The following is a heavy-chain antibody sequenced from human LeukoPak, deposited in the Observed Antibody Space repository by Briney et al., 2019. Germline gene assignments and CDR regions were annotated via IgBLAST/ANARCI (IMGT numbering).Heavy chain of an antibody. V-gene: IGHV1-46*01. J-gene: IGHJ4*02. CDR3: VRAYGGNSPFDY. CDR1: GYTFTSYY. Sequence: ASVKVSCKASGYTFTSYYMHWVRQAPGQGLEWMGIINPSVGFTSYAQKFQGRVTMTRDTSTSTVYMELSSLRSEDTAVYYCVRAYGGNSPFDYWGQGTLVTVSS. D-gene: IGHD4-23*01. CDR2: INPSVGFT.